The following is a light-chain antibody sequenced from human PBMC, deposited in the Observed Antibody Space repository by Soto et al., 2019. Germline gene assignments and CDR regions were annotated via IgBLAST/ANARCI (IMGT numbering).Light chain of an antibody. V-gene: IGKV1-5*01. CDR3: QEYNNYWT. Sequence: DNQMTPSSSPPSASVRGKVPLPFRASQTISRWLAWYQQKPGKAPRLLIYTASTLESGVPSRFSASGSGTEFTLTISSLHPDDFATYYCQEYNNYWTFGQGTKVDIK. CDR1: QTISRW. J-gene: IGKJ1*01. CDR2: TAS.